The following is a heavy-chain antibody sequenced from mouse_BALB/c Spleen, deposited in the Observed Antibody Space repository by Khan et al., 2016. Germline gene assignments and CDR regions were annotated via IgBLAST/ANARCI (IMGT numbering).Heavy chain of an antibody. Sequence: LQQSGAELAKPGASVKMSCKASGYTFTSYWMHWVKQRPGQGLEWIGYINPSTGYTEYNQKFKDKATLTADKSSSTAYMQLSSLTSEDSAVYYCAYYYGSSYYRGQGTTLTVSS. J-gene: IGHJ2*01. CDR1: GYTFTSYW. CDR3: AYYYGSSYY. V-gene: IGHV1-7*01. D-gene: IGHD1-1*01. CDR2: INPSTGYT.